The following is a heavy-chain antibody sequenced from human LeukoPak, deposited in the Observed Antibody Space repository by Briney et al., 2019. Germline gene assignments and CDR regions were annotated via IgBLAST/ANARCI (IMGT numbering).Heavy chain of an antibody. CDR2: IWSDSTNK. CDR3: ARARLTTVTTFHFDY. D-gene: IGHD4-17*01. CDR1: GFTFSTYA. V-gene: IGHV3-33*01. Sequence: GRSLRLSCAASGFTFSTYAMHWVRQAPGKGLEWVAVIWSDSTNKYYADSVRGRFTISRDNSKSTLYLQMSSLRAEDTAMYYCARARLTTVTTFHFDYWGQGTLVTVSS. J-gene: IGHJ4*02.